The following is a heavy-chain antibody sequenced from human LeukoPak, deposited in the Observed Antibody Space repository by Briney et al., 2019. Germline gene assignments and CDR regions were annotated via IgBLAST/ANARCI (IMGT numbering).Heavy chain of an antibody. V-gene: IGHV3-48*02. CDR2: ISDDSTTI. CDR3: ASGLTGGGAY. Sequence: GGSLRLSCAASGFSFSTHSMNWVRQAPRKGLEWVAYISDDSTTIYYADSVKGRFTISRDSAKNSLYLQMNSLRDEDTAMYYCASGLTGGGAYWGQGTLVTVSS. J-gene: IGHJ4*02. D-gene: IGHD2-8*02. CDR1: GFSFSTHS.